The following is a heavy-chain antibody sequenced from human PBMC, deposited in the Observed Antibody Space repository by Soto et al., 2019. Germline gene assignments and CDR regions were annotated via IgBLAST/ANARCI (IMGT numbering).Heavy chain of an antibody. CDR1: GYTFTSYA. Sequence: ASVKVSCKASGYTFTSYAVHWVRQAPGQRLEWMGWINAGNGNTKYSQKFQGRVTITRDTSASTAYMELSSLRSEDTAVYYCARDYYGSGSYYSPRFDIWGQGTMVTVSS. V-gene: IGHV1-3*01. D-gene: IGHD3-10*01. CDR3: ARDYYGSGSYYSPRFDI. CDR2: INAGNGNT. J-gene: IGHJ3*02.